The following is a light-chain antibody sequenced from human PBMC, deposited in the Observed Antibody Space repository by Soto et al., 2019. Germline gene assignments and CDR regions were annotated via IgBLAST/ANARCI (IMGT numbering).Light chain of an antibody. CDR1: QSISTY. J-gene: IGKJ4*01. V-gene: IGKV1-39*01. CDR2: AAS. CDR3: QQSYSTPPT. Sequence: DIQMTQSPSSLSASVGDRVTITCRASQSISTYLNWYQQKPGKAPGLMIFAASSLQSGVPSRFSGSGSGTDFTLTISSLQPEDFATYYCQQSYSTPPTFGGGTKVEIK.